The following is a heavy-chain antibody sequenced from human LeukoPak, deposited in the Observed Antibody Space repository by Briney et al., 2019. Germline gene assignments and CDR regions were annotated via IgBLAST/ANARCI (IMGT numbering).Heavy chain of an antibody. J-gene: IGHJ4*02. CDR1: GYTFTRYV. V-gene: IGHV1-18*01. Sequence: ASVKVSCKGSGYTFTRYVISCVRQAPGQGLEWMGWISAYNANTNYAQKVQGRVTMTTDTSTSTAYMELRSLRSDDTALYYCARDYRDVLLWFGELSKWGQGTLVTVSS. CDR2: ISAYNANT. D-gene: IGHD3-10*01. CDR3: ARDYRDVLLWFGELSK.